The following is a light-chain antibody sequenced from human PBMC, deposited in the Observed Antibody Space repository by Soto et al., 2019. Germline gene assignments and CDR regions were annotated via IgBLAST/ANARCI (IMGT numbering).Light chain of an antibody. J-gene: IGLJ3*02. CDR1: SSNIGTNT. CDR3: LLSFGGAWV. V-gene: IGLV1-44*01. Sequence: QSVLTQPPSASGTPGQRVSISCSGGSSNIGTNTVNWYQHLPGTAPKLLIFSNDERPSGVPDRFSGSKSGTSASLAISGLQSDDEADYYCLLSFGGAWVFGGGTQLTVL. CDR2: SND.